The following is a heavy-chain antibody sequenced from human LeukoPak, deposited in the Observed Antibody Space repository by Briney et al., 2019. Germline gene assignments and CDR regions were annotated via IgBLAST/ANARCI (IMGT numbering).Heavy chain of an antibody. V-gene: IGHV3-66*01. CDR3: ASVAKTKRTGTGYYYYGMDV. CDR1: GFTVSSNY. CDR2: IYSGGST. Sequence: GGSLRLSCAASGFTVSSNYMSWVRQAPGKGLEWVSVIYSGGSTYYADSVKGRFTISRDNSKNTLYLQMNSLRAEDTAVYYCASVAKTKRTGTGYYYYGMDVWGQGTTVTVSS. J-gene: IGHJ6*02. D-gene: IGHD1/OR15-1a*01.